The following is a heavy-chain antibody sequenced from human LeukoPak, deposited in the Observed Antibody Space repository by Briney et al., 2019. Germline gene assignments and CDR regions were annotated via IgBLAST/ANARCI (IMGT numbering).Heavy chain of an antibody. D-gene: IGHD5-18*01. V-gene: IGHV4-59*08. CDR1: GGSISSFY. CDR2: IYYSGIT. CDR3: ARHGQERAVVTPLYYFDY. Sequence: SGTLSLTCTVSGGSISSFYWSWIRQPPGKGLEWIGYIYYSGITKYNPSLKSRVTISVDTSKNQFSLKLSSVAAADTAVYYCARHGQERAVVTPLYYFDYWGQGTLVTVSS. J-gene: IGHJ4*02.